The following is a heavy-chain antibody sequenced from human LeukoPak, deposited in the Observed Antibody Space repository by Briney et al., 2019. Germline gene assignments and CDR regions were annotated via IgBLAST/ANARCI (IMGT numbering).Heavy chain of an antibody. J-gene: IGHJ2*01. Sequence: GGPLKLSVEAPEFTFRSYDMHWFRKTTGKGLEGFSTFDTAGGTYYPGSVKGRFTISRENTKNSLYLQMNSLRAGDTAVYYCTRESNYYDSSTSPGYFDLWGRGTLVTVSS. CDR1: EFTFRSYD. D-gene: IGHD3-22*01. CDR2: FDTAGGT. CDR3: TRESNYYDSSTSPGYFDL. V-gene: IGHV3-13*04.